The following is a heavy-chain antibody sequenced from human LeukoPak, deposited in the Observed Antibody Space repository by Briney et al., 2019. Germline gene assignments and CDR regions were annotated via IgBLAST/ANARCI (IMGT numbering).Heavy chain of an antibody. CDR3: VGDSIISVGGFHY. V-gene: IGHV3-11*01. J-gene: IGHJ4*02. Sequence: GGSLSLSCAASGFTFSNFYMSWIRQAPGKGLEWVSYISSNGGKIHYVDSVRGRFTISRDNAENSLYLHMSSLRADDTAVYYCVGDSIISVGGFHYWGQGTQVTVSS. CDR1: GFTFSNFY. D-gene: IGHD2-15*01. CDR2: ISSNGGKI.